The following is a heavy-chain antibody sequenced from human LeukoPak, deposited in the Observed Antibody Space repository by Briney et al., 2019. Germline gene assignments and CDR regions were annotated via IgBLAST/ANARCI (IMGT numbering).Heavy chain of an antibody. J-gene: IGHJ4*02. CDR3: ARGWGDYNEPVVY. V-gene: IGHV1-8*03. D-gene: IGHD4-17*01. Sequence: ASVKVSCKVSGYTFTSYDINWVRQATGQGLEWMGWMNPNSGNTGYAQKFQGRVTITRNTSISTAYMELSSLRSEDTAVYYCARGWGDYNEPVVYWGQGTLVTVSS. CDR2: MNPNSGNT. CDR1: GYTFTSYD.